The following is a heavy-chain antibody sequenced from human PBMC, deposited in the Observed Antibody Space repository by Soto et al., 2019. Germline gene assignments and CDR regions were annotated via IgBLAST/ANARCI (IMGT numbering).Heavy chain of an antibody. Sequence: SETLSLTCAVYGGSFSGYYWSWIRQPPGKGLEWIGEINHSGSTNYNPSLKSRVTISVDTSKNQLSLKLSSVTAADTAVYYCARGRGWLDYWGQGTLVTVSS. CDR3: ARGRGWLDY. D-gene: IGHD2-15*01. V-gene: IGHV4-34*01. CDR2: INHSGST. J-gene: IGHJ4*02. CDR1: GGSFSGYY.